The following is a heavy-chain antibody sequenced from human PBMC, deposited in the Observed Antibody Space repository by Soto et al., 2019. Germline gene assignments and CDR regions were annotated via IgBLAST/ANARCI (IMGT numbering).Heavy chain of an antibody. D-gene: IGHD4-17*01. CDR3: TKDTNGDYIGAFDC. CDR2: ISGSGNNI. J-gene: IGHJ4*02. CDR1: GLTFSSYA. V-gene: IGHV3-23*01. Sequence: PGGSLRLSCAASGLTFSSYAMSWVRQAPGKGLEWVSGISGSGNNIKYSDSVKGRFTISRDNSKNMLFLQIDSLRVEDTALYYCTKDTNGDYIGAFDCWGQGTLVTVSS.